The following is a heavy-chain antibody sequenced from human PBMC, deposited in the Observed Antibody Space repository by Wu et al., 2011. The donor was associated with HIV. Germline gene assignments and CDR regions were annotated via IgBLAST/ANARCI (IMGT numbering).Heavy chain of an antibody. V-gene: IGHV1-69*05. Sequence: QVQLVQSGAAVKKPGSSVKVSCKASGATFSSYAISWVRQAPGQGLEWMGGLIPFSGTANYAQRFQGRVTITSDESTTTVTMEVSSLRSEDTAVYYCSIGGYNYGWGPKPVDFWGQGTLVTVSS. CDR1: GATFSSYA. CDR3: SIGGYNYGWGPKPVDF. CDR2: LIPFSGTA. D-gene: IGHD5-18*01. J-gene: IGHJ4*02.